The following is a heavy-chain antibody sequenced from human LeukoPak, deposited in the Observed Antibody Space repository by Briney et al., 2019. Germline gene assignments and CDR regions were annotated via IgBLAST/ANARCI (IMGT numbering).Heavy chain of an antibody. Sequence: GGSLRLSCAASGFTFSNAWMSWVRHASGQGLEWVGRIRSKANSYATAYAASVKGRFTISRDDSKNTAFLQMNSLKSEDTAVYYCTRLAGDEYFDISLGPDWGQGTLVTVSS. CDR3: TRLAGDEYFDISLGPD. J-gene: IGHJ4*02. CDR1: GFTFSNAW. V-gene: IGHV3-73*01. CDR2: IRSKANSYAT. D-gene: IGHD3-9*01.